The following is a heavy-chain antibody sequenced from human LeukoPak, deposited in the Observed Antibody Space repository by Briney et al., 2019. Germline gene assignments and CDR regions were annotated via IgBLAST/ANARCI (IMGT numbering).Heavy chain of an antibody. Sequence: GGSLRLSCAASGFTFSSYAMSWVRQAPGKGLEWVSAISGSGGSTYYADSVKGRFTISRDNSKNTLCLQMNSLRAEDTAVYYCAKDGPGNYDSSGYYPHPTGYFDYWGQGTLVTVSS. V-gene: IGHV3-23*01. J-gene: IGHJ4*02. D-gene: IGHD3-22*01. CDR1: GFTFSSYA. CDR2: ISGSGGST. CDR3: AKDGPGNYDSSGYYPHPTGYFDY.